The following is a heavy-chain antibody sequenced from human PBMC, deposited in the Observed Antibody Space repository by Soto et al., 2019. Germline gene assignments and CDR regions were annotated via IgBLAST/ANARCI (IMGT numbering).Heavy chain of an antibody. D-gene: IGHD3-9*01. V-gene: IGHV3-21*01. J-gene: IGHJ6*03. CDR1: GFTFSSYS. Sequence: GGSLRLSCAASGFTFSSYSMNWVRQAPGKGLEWVSSISSSSSYIYYADSVKGRFTISRDNAKNSLYLQMNSLRAEDTAVYYCARVLTDYYGYYYYYMDVWGKGTTVTVSS. CDR3: ARVLTDYYGYYYYYMDV. CDR2: ISSSSSYI.